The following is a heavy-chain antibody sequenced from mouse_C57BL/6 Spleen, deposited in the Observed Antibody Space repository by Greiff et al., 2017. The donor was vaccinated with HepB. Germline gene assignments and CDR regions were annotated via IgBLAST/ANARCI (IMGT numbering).Heavy chain of an antibody. D-gene: IGHD2-2*01. CDR3: APIYYGYFAY. CDR2: ISDGGSYT. CDR1: GFTFSSYA. V-gene: IGHV5-4*03. J-gene: IGHJ3*01. Sequence: EVKLMESGGGLVKPGGSLKLSCAASGFTFSSYAMSWVRQTPEKRLEWVATISDGGSYTYYPDNVKGRFTISRDNAKNNLYLQMSHLKSEDTAVYYCAPIYYGYFAYWGQGTLVTVSA.